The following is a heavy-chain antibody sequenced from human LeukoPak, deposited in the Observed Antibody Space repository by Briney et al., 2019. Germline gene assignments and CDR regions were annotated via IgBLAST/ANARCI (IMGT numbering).Heavy chain of an antibody. CDR3: ANFVDTSMGGNDY. CDR2: ISGDSYYT. J-gene: IGHJ4*02. V-gene: IGHV3-23*01. Sequence: GGSLRLSCAASGFTFSSHAMSWVRQAPGKGLEWVSVISGDSYYTYYADSVQGRFTISRDNSKNTLYLQMNSLRAEDTALYYCANFVDTSMGGNDYWGQGTLVTVSS. D-gene: IGHD5-18*01. CDR1: GFTFSSHA.